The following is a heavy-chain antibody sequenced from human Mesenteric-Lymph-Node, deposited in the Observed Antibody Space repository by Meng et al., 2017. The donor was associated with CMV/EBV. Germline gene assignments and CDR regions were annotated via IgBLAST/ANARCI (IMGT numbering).Heavy chain of an antibody. J-gene: IGHJ4*02. CDR3: ARRYNSGWYEVFDS. CDR2: ISAYNGNT. CDR1: GYTFTSYG. Sequence: ASVKVSCKASGYTFTSYGISWVRQAPGQGLEWMGWISAYNGNTNYAQKLQGRVTMTTDTSTSTAYMELRSLRSEDTAVYYCARRYNSGWYEVFDSWGQGTLVTVSS. V-gene: IGHV1-18*01. D-gene: IGHD6-19*01.